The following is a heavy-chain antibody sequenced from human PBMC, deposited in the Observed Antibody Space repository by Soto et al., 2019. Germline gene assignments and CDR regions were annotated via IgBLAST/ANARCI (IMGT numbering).Heavy chain of an antibody. CDR3: ARDLMEGYSSVPI. CDR1: GYTFTSYA. J-gene: IGHJ3*02. V-gene: IGHV1-3*01. Sequence: ASVKVSCKASGYTFTSYAMHWVRQAPGQRLEWMGWINAGNGNTKYSQKFQGRVTITRDTSASTAYMELSSLRSEDTAVYYCARDLMEGYSSVPIWGQGTMVTVSS. CDR2: INAGNGNT. D-gene: IGHD6-19*01.